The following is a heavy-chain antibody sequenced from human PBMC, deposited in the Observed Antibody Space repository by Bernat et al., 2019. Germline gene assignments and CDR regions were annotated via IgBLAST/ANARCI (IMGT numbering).Heavy chain of an antibody. D-gene: IGHD6-13*01. CDR3: ARDPDSSSWDY. CDR1: GFTFSSYG. V-gene: IGHV3-33*01. Sequence: QVQLVESGGGVVQPGRSLRLSCAASGFTFSSYGMHWVRQAPGKGLEWVAVIWYDGSNKYYADSVKGRFTISRDNSKNTLYLQMNSLRAEDTAVYYCARDPDSSSWDYWGQGTLVTVSS. CDR2: IWYDGSNK. J-gene: IGHJ4*02.